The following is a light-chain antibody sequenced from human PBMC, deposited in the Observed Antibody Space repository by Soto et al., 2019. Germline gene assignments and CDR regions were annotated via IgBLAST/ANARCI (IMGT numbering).Light chain of an antibody. CDR3: QRYDSYPLS. J-gene: IGKJ4*01. Sequence: DIQMTQSPSTLSASVGDRVTVTCRASQSISSWLAWYQQKPGKAPKLLIYKASSLESGGPSRFSGSGSGTEFTLTISSLQPDDFATYYCQRYDSYPLSFGGGTKVEIK. V-gene: IGKV1-5*03. CDR2: KAS. CDR1: QSISSW.